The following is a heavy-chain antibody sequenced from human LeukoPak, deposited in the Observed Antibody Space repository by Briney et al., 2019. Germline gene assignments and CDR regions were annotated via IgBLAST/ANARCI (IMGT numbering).Heavy chain of an antibody. V-gene: IGHV3-23*01. CDR2: LSGSGGST. CDR3: AKGRGYGDYASGKDYFDY. J-gene: IGHJ4*02. Sequence: PGASLRLSCAASGFTFSRYAVSWVRQAPGKGLEWVSALSGSGGSTYDADSVKGRFTISRDNSKNTLYLQMNSLRAEDTAVYYCAKGRGYGDYASGKDYFDYWGQGTLVTVSS. CDR1: GFTFSRYA. D-gene: IGHD4-17*01.